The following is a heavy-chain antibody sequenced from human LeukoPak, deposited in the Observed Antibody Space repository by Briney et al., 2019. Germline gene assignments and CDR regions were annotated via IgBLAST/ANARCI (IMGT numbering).Heavy chain of an antibody. CDR1: GGSISTYY. V-gene: IGHV4-4*07. J-gene: IGHJ4*02. D-gene: IGHD1-26*01. CDR3: ASGAPGIGY. Sequence: SETLSLTCTVSGGSISTYYWSWIRQPAGKGLEWIGRMYISGETNYNPSLKSRVTVSLDTSKNHFSLKLNSVTAADTAVYFCASGAPGIGYWGQGTLVTVSS. CDR2: MYISGET.